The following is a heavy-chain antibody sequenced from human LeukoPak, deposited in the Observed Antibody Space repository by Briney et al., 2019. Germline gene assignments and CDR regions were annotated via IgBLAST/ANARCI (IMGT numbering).Heavy chain of an antibody. CDR2: IYNGGST. CDR3: VGYDPFDY. V-gene: IGHV3-53*01. D-gene: IGHD5-12*01. CDR1: GFTVSSNY. J-gene: IGHJ4*02. Sequence: GGSLRLSCAASGFTVSSNYMSWVRQAPGKGLEWVSVIYNGGSTHYADSVKGRFTVSRDNSKNTLYMQMNSLRVEDTAVYYCVGYDPFDYWGQGTLVTVSS.